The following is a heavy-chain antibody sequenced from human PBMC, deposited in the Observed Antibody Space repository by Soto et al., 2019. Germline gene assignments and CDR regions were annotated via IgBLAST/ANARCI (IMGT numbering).Heavy chain of an antibody. J-gene: IGHJ4*02. D-gene: IGHD6-6*01. Sequence: AQLVESGGGLVQPGGSLRLSCAASGFTFSSYEMNWVRQAPGKGLEWVSYISSSGSTIYYADSVEGRFTISRDNAKNSLFLQMNSLRAEDTAAYYCARDRGWSSSPGFFDYWGQGTLVTVSS. V-gene: IGHV3-48*03. CDR1: GFTFSSYE. CDR3: ARDRGWSSSPGFFDY. CDR2: ISSSGSTI.